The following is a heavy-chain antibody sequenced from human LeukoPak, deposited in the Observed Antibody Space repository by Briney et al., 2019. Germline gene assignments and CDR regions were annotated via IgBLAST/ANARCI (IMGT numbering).Heavy chain of an antibody. CDR3: ARDRGYCSSTSCYTGIDY. D-gene: IGHD2-2*02. Sequence: ASVTVSCKASGGTFSSYAISWVRQAPGQGLEWMGWINPNSGGTNYAQKFQGRVTMTRDTSISTAYMELSRLRSDDTAVYYCARDRGYCSSTSCYTGIDYWGQGTLVTVSS. J-gene: IGHJ4*02. CDR2: INPNSGGT. V-gene: IGHV1-2*02. CDR1: GGTFSSYA.